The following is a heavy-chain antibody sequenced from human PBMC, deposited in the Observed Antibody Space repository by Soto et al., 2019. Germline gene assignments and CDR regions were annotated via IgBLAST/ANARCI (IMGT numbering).Heavy chain of an antibody. CDR3: ARAGHSSSSEGANWFDP. CDR2: IYYSGST. CDR1: GGSISSGGYY. D-gene: IGHD6-6*01. Sequence: SETLSLTCTVPGGSISSGGYYWSWIRQHPGKGLEWIGYIYYSGSTYYNPPLKSRVTISVDTSKSQFSLNLSSVTAADTAVYYCARAGHSSSSEGANWFDPWGQGTLVTVSS. V-gene: IGHV4-31*03. J-gene: IGHJ5*02.